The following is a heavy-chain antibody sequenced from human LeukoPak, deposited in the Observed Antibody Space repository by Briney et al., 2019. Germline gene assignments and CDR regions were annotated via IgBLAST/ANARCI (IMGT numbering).Heavy chain of an antibody. J-gene: IGHJ4*02. CDR1: GYXFTGYY. CDR2: INPNSGGT. V-gene: IGHV1-2*02. CDR3: ARIVVVPAGTGLDY. Sequence: VASVKVSCKASGYXFTGYYIHWVRQAPGQGLEWMGWINPNSGGTKYAQQFQGRVTMTRDTSISTAYMELTKLRSDDTAVYYCARIVVVPAGTGLDYWGQGTLVTVSS. D-gene: IGHD2-2*01.